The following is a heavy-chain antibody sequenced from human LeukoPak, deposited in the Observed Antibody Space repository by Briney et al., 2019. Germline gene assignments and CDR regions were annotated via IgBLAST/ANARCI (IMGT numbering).Heavy chain of an antibody. Sequence: SETLSLTCTVSGDSISRSTYYWAWIRQPPGKGLEWIGSVYYGRSPYFNPSLESRATISVDTSKNHFSLKMSSVTAADTAVYYCARSSGTGTFSYWGQETLVTVSS. CDR1: GDSISRSTYY. CDR3: ARSSGTGTFSY. D-gene: IGHD6-25*01. V-gene: IGHV4-39*02. CDR2: VYYGRSP. J-gene: IGHJ4*02.